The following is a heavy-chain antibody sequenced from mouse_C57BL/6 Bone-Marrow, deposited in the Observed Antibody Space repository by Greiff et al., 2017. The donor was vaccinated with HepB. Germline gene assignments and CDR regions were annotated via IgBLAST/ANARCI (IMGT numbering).Heavy chain of an antibody. D-gene: IGHD2-2*01. CDR2: IYPGNSDT. J-gene: IGHJ3*01. CDR3: TRKYYGYGEVAY. CDR1: GYTFTSYW. Sequence: VQLQQSGTVLARPGASVKMSCKTSGYTFTSYWMHWVKQRPGQGLEWIGAIYPGNSDTSYNQKFKGKAKLTAVTSASTAYMELSSLTNEDSAVYYWTRKYYGYGEVAYWGQGTLVTVSA. V-gene: IGHV1-5*01.